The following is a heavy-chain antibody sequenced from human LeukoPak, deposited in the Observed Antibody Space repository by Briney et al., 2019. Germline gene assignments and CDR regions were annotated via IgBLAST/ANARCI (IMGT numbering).Heavy chain of an antibody. CDR2: ISYDGSNK. CDR1: GFTFSSYG. V-gene: IGHV3-30*18. D-gene: IGHD1-20*01. CDR3: AKGLTGTGAFDI. Sequence: GRSLRLSCAASGFTFSSYGMHWVRQAPGKGLEWVAVISYDGSNKYNADSVKGRFTISRDNSKNTLYLQMNSLRAEDTAVYYCAKGLTGTGAFDIWGQGTMVIVSS. J-gene: IGHJ3*02.